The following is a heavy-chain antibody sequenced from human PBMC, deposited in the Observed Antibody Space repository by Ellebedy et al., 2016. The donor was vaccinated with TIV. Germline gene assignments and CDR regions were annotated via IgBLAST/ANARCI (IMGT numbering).Heavy chain of an antibody. Sequence: PGGSLRLSCAASGYTFSGYWMHWVRQAPGKGLVWVSRINSDGSVTTYADSVKGRFTISRDDAKQTLYLQMNSLSDEDTAVYYCARVRGGVAVAGDVFDLWGQGTLVIVSS. CDR3: ARVRGGVAVAGDVFDL. D-gene: IGHD6-19*01. CDR2: INSDGSVT. J-gene: IGHJ3*01. V-gene: IGHV3-74*03. CDR1: GYTFSGYW.